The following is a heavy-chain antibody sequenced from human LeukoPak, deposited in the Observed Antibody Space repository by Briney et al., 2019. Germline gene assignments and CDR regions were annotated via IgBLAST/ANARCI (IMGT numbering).Heavy chain of an antibody. V-gene: IGHV4-59*08. CDR2: IYYSGST. CDR1: GGSINNYW. CDR3: ARATATYYYYYMDV. Sequence: SETLSLTCSVSGGSINNYWWNWIRQPPGKGLEWIGYIYYSGSTSYNPPLKSRVTISVDTSKNQFSLKLSSVTAADTAVYYCARATATYYYYYMDVWGKGTTVTVSS. D-gene: IGHD2-15*01. J-gene: IGHJ6*03.